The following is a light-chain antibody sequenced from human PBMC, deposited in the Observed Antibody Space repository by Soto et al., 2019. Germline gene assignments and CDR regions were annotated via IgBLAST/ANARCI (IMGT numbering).Light chain of an antibody. CDR3: RSYAGSSSYV. J-gene: IGLJ1*01. CDR1: SSDVGSYNL. CDR2: AGS. V-gene: IGLV2-23*01. Sequence: QSVLTQPASVSGSPGQLITISCTGTSSDVGSYNLVSWYQQHPGKAPKLMIYAGSRRPSGVSNRVSRSKSSNTASLTISGLQTEDEAYYYCRSYAGSSSYVFGTGSKVTGL.